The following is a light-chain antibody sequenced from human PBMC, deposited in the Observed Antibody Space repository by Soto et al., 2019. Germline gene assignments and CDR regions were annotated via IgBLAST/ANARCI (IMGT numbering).Light chain of an antibody. V-gene: IGLV4-69*01. CDR1: SGHSSYA. CDR3: QTWGTGSGV. Sequence: QLVLTQSPSVSASLGASVKLTCTLRSGHSSYAIAWHQQQADKGPRYLMKINSGGSHSKGDGIPDRFSGSTSGAERYLTISSLQSEDEADYYCQTWGTGSGVFGGGTQLTVL. CDR2: INSGGSH. J-gene: IGLJ3*02.